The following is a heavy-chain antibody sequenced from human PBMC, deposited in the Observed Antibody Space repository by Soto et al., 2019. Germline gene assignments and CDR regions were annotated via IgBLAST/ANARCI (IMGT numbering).Heavy chain of an antibody. CDR2: IYDSGTT. D-gene: IGHD4-17*01. J-gene: IGHJ4*02. V-gene: IGHV4-59*08. CDR1: GGSITGYY. CDR3: ARRNYGEEGYFFDF. Sequence: QVQRRESGPGLVRPSETLSLTCTVSGGSITGYYWSWIRQPPGKGLEWIGYIYDSGTTTYNAALKSRVTISADTSKNQFSLNLRSVTAADTAVYYCARRNYGEEGYFFDFWGQGLLVTVSS.